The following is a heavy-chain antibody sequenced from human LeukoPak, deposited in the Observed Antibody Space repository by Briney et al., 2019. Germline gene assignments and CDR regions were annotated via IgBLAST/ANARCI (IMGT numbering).Heavy chain of an antibody. CDR3: ARGGEGQWADPLGDY. D-gene: IGHD6-19*01. Sequence: GGSLRLSCAASGFTFSSYSMNWVRQAPGKGLEYVSSITSNSRNVYYRDSVKGRFTISRDNAKNSLYLQMNRLRDEDTAVYYCARGGEGQWADPLGDYWGQGTLVTVSS. V-gene: IGHV3-21*01. CDR1: GFTFSSYS. J-gene: IGHJ4*02. CDR2: ITSNSRNV.